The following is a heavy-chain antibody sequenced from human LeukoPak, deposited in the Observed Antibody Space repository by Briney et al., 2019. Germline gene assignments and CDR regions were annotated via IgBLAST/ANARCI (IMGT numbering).Heavy chain of an antibody. V-gene: IGHV3-74*01. D-gene: IGHD5-18*01. CDR1: GFTFSSYW. Sequence: GGSLRLSCAASGFTFSSYWMHWVRQAPGKGLVWVSRINGDGGSTTYADSVKGRFTISRDNAKNTLYLQMNSLRAEVTAVYYCARDRATAMFDYWAQGTLVTVSS. CDR2: INGDGGST. J-gene: IGHJ4*02. CDR3: ARDRATAMFDY.